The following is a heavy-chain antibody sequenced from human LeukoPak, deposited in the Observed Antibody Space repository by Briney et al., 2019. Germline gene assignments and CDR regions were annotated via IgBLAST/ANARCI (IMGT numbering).Heavy chain of an antibody. CDR2: IKQDGSEK. CDR3: ARVGGIQLWPPNGGYFDY. CDR1: GFTFSSYA. Sequence: PGGSLRLSCAASGFTFSSYAMSWVRQAPGKGLEWVANIKQDGSEKYYVDSVKGRFTISRDNAKNSLYLQMNSLRAEDTAVYYCARVGGIQLWPPNGGYFDYWGQGTLVTVSS. V-gene: IGHV3-7*01. D-gene: IGHD5-18*01. J-gene: IGHJ4*02.